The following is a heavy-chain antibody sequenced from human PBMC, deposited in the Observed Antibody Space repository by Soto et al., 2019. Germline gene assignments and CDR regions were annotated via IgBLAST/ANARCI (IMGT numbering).Heavy chain of an antibody. CDR3: ARDLGTENYDYFGAMDV. CDR1: GYTFTGYY. CDR2: NNPNSGDT. D-gene: IGHD5-12*01. J-gene: IGHJ6*02. V-gene: IGHV1-2*02. Sequence: QVQLVQSGAEVKKPGASVKVSCKASGYTFTGYYMHWVRQAPGQGHGGMGWNNPNSGDTKYAQKFQGRVTMSRDTSTRTAYMRLSRLRSDDTAVYYCARDLGTENYDYFGAMDVWGQGTTVTVSS.